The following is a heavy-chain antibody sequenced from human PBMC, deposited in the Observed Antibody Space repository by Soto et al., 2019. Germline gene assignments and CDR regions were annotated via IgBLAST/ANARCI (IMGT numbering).Heavy chain of an antibody. CDR3: ARRLVFYYFDY. CDR2: INHSGST. CDR1: GGSFSGYY. D-gene: IGHD3-16*01. Sequence: PSETLSLTCAVYGGSFSGYYWSWIRQPPGKGLEWIGEINHSGSTNYNPSLKSRVTISVDTSKNQFSLKLSSVTAADTAVYYCARRLVFYYFDYWGQGTLVTVSS. V-gene: IGHV4-34*01. J-gene: IGHJ4*02.